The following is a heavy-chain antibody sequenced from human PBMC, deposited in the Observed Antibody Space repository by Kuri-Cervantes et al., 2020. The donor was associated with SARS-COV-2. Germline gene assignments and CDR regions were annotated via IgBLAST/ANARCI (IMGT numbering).Heavy chain of an antibody. V-gene: IGHV3-30*04. CDR3: ARDGGPREQQLGV. CDR2: ISYEGNNK. J-gene: IGHJ6*04. Sequence: GGSLRLSCTASGFTFSSFAMHWARQAPGKGLEWVALISYEGNNKHYADSVKGRFTISRDNAKNSLYLQMNSLRAEDTAVYYCARDGGPREQQLGVWGKGTTVTVSS. CDR1: GFTFSSFA. D-gene: IGHD6-13*01.